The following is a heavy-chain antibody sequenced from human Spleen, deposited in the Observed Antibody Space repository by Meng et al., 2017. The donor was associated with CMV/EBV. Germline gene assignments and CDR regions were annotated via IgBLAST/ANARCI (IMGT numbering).Heavy chain of an antibody. CDR3: AAGYYDHYGMDV. J-gene: IGHJ6*02. CDR2: IVVGSGNT. CDR1: GFTFSSSA. Sequence: SVKVSCKASGFTFSSSAVQWVRQARGQRLEWIGWIVVGSGNTNYAQKFQERVTITRDMSTSTAYMELSSLRSEDTAVYYCAAGYYDHYGMDVWGQGTTVTVSS. V-gene: IGHV1-58*01.